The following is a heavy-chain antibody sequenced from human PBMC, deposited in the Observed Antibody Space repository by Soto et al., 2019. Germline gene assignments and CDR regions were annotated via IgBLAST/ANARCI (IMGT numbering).Heavy chain of an antibody. CDR2: IYPGDSDT. D-gene: IGHD2-21*01. J-gene: IGHJ6*02. Sequence: GESLKISCKGSGYSFTSYWIGWVRQMPGKGLEWMGIIYPGDSDTRYSPSFQGQVTISADKSISTAYLQWSSLKASDTAMYYCSRLVVNYYNVMDFWGQGTMVTVSS. CDR1: GYSFTSYW. CDR3: SRLVVNYYNVMDF. V-gene: IGHV5-51*01.